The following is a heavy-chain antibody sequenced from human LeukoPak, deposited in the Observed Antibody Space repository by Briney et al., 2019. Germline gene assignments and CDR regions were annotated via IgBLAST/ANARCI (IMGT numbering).Heavy chain of an antibody. CDR1: GFTFSGYE. J-gene: IGHJ4*02. CDR3: ARDNGMYYFDY. D-gene: IGHD1-1*01. V-gene: IGHV3-48*03. Sequence: GGSLRLSCAASGFTFSGYEMNWVRQAPGKGLEWVSYISSSGSTIYYADSVKGRFTISRDNAKNSLYLQMNSLRAEDTAVYYCARDNGMYYFDYWGQGTLVTVSS. CDR2: ISSSGSTI.